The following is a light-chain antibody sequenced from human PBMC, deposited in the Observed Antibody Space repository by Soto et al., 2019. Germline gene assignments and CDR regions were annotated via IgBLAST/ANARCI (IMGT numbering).Light chain of an antibody. V-gene: IGLV2-14*01. CDR3: NSYTSGTTYVV. Sequence: QSALTQPPSASGSPGQSVTISCTGTSSDVGKYDYVSWFQHHPGKAPKLMIYEVTNRPSGVSNRFSGSKSGNTASLTISGLQAEDEADYYCNSYTSGTTYVVFGGGTKLTVL. CDR1: SSDVGKYDY. CDR2: EVT. J-gene: IGLJ2*01.